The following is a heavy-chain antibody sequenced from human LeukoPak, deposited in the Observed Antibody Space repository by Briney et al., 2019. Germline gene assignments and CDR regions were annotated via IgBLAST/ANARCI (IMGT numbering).Heavy chain of an antibody. J-gene: IGHJ4*02. Sequence: ASVKVSCKASGYTFTGYYMHWVRQAPGQGLEWMGWINPNSGGTNYAQKVQGRVTMTRDTSISTAYMELSRLRSDDTAVYYCARDQEGLEMTTVVTPGYWGQGTLVTVSS. CDR1: GYTFTGYY. D-gene: IGHD4-23*01. V-gene: IGHV1-2*02. CDR2: INPNSGGT. CDR3: ARDQEGLEMTTVVTPGY.